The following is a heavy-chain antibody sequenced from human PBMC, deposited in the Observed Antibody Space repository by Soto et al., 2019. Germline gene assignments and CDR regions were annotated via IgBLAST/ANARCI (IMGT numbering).Heavy chain of an antibody. CDR2: INHSGIT. CDR3: ARGNFTVTHDDFDI. Sequence: PAGTLSLTCAVYGGSFSGYYWSWIRQPPGKGLEWIGEINHSGITNYNPSLKSRVTISVDTSKNQFSLKLSSVTAADTAVYYCARGNFTVTHDDFDIWGQRT. D-gene: IGHD4-17*01. J-gene: IGHJ3*02. V-gene: IGHV4-34*01. CDR1: GGSFSGYY.